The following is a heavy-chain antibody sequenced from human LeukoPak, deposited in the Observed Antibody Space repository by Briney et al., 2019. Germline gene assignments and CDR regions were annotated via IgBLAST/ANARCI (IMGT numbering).Heavy chain of an antibody. V-gene: IGHV1-18*01. CDR3: ATDPTYSSGWYHYPD. D-gene: IGHD6-19*01. CDR1: GYTFIIYG. CDR2: FSSYYGNT. J-gene: IGHJ4*02. Sequence: ASVKLSCKASGYTFIIYGISWVRQAPGPGLGWMGWFSSYYGNTTYAQKRQGRVTMTEATSTDTAYMELSRLRSEDTAVYYSATDPTYSSGWYHYPDWGQGTLVTVSS.